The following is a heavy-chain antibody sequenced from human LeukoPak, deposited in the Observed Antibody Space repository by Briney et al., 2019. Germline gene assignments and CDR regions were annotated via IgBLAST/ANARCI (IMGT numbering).Heavy chain of an antibody. Sequence: PSETLSLTCTVSGGSISSGGYYWSWIRQHPGKGLEWIGYIYYSGSTNYNPSLKSRVTISVDTSKNQFSLKLSSVTAADTAVYHCAREAMYSHGNNFDYWGQGTLVTVSS. D-gene: IGHD5-18*01. J-gene: IGHJ4*02. CDR2: IYYSGST. CDR3: AREAMYSHGNNFDY. V-gene: IGHV4-61*08. CDR1: GGSISSGGYY.